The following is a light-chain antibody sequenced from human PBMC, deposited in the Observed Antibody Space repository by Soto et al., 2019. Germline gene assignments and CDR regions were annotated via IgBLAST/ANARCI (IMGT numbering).Light chain of an antibody. CDR3: SSYTSSSTWV. Sequence: QSALTQPASASGSPGQSITISCTGTSSDVGGYNYVSWYQRHPGKAPKLMIYEVTKRPSGVSLRFSGSRSGNTASLTISGLQADDDADYYCSSYTSSSTWVFGGGTKLTVL. CDR2: EVT. J-gene: IGLJ3*02. CDR1: SSDVGGYNY. V-gene: IGLV2-14*01.